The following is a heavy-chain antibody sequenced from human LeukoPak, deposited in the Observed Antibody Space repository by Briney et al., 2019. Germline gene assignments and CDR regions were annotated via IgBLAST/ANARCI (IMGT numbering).Heavy chain of an antibody. V-gene: IGHV3-23*01. CDR1: GFTFSSYA. D-gene: IGHD4-17*01. CDR2: ILGGGGSA. Sequence: PGGSLRLSCAVSGFTFSSYAMSWVRQAPGKGLEWVSVILGGGGSAYYADSVKGRFTISRAHSKNTLYLQINSLRAEDTAVYPCATSTVTTYYFDYWGQGTLVTVSS. J-gene: IGHJ4*02. CDR3: ATSTVTTYYFDY.